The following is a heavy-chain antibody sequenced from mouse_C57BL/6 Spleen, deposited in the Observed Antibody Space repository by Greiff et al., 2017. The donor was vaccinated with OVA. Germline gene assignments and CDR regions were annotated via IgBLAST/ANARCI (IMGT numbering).Heavy chain of an antibody. CDR1: GFTFSSYA. CDR3: ASNNYDGSSSFDY. Sequence: EVKLVESGGGLVKPGGSLKLSCAASGFTFSSYAMPWVRQTPGKRLEWVATISDGGSYTYYPDKVKGRFTISRDNAKNNLYLQMSHLKSKDTAMDYCASNNYDGSSSFDYWGQGTTLTVSS. CDR2: ISDGGSYT. V-gene: IGHV5-4*03. D-gene: IGHD1-1*01. J-gene: IGHJ2*01.